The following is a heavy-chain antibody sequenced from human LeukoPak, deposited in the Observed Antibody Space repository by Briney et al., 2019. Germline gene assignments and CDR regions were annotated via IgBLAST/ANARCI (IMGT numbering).Heavy chain of an antibody. Sequence: GGSLRLSCAASGFTFSNAWMSWVRQAPGKGLEWVGRIKSKTDGGTTDYAAPVKGRFTISRDDSKNTLYLQMNSLKTEDTAVYYCTTHRVVYSSGWYWFDPWGQGTLVTVSS. J-gene: IGHJ5*02. CDR2: IKSKTDGGTT. CDR1: GFTFSNAW. D-gene: IGHD6-19*01. CDR3: TTHRVVYSSGWYWFDP. V-gene: IGHV3-15*01.